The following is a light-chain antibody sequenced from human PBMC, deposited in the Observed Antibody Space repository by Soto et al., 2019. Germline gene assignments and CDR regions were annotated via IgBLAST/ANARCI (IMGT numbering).Light chain of an antibody. CDR1: LSVSVY. Sequence: VVLRQSPATLSLSPGERATLSSRTSLSVSVYLDWYQQKPGQAPRLLISDASNRATGIPARFSGSGSGTDFTLTISSLEPEDFAVYYCHQRQYWPPITFGQGTRLEI. V-gene: IGKV3-11*01. CDR3: HQRQYWPPIT. CDR2: DAS. J-gene: IGKJ5*01.